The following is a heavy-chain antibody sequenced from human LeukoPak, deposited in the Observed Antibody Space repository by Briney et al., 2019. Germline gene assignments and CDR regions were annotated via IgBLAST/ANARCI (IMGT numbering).Heavy chain of an antibody. V-gene: IGHV3-48*03. CDR2: ISSSGSTI. CDR3: ASDPPMVVRGAIFDG. Sequence: GGSLRLSCAASGFTFSSYEMNWVRQAPGKGLEWVSYISSSGSTIYYADSVKGRFTISRDNAKNSLYLQMNSLRAEDTAVYYCASDPPMVVRGAIFDGWGQGTLVTVSS. CDR1: GFTFSSYE. D-gene: IGHD3-10*01. J-gene: IGHJ5*02.